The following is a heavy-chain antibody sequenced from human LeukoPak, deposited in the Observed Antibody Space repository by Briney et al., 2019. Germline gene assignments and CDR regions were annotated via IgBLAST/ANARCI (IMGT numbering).Heavy chain of an antibody. Sequence: ASVKVSCKASGYTFTSYDINWVRQAPGQGLEWMGWMNPNSGNTGCAQKFQGRVTMTRNTSISTAYMELSSLRSEDTAVYYCARGHRTLGRPYYYYGMDVWGQGTTVTVSS. CDR1: GYTFTSYD. D-gene: IGHD3/OR15-3a*01. CDR2: MNPNSGNT. V-gene: IGHV1-8*01. J-gene: IGHJ6*02. CDR3: ARGHRTLGRPYYYYGMDV.